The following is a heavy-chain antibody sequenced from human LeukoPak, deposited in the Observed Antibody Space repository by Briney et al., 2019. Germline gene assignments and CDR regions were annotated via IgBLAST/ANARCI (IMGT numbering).Heavy chain of an antibody. CDR3: ARVGYSYGQFDY. D-gene: IGHD5-18*01. Sequence: GGSLRLSCAASGFTFSSYSMNWVRQAPGTGLEWVSSISSGQNYIYYADSVKGRFAISRDNAKNSLFLQMNTLRAEDTAVYYCARVGYSYGQFDYWGQGTLVTVSS. CDR2: ISSGQNYI. CDR1: GFTFSSYS. V-gene: IGHV3-21*01. J-gene: IGHJ4*02.